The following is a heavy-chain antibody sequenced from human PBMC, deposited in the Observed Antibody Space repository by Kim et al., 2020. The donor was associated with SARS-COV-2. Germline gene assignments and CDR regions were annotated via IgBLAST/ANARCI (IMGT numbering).Heavy chain of an antibody. V-gene: IGHV3-66*01. CDR2: IYSGGNT. CDR3: ARFDSSGYYDYRAY. D-gene: IGHD3-22*01. Sequence: GGSLRLSCVASGFTVSSNYMSWVRQAPGKGLEWVSVIYSGGNTYYADSVKGRFTISRDNSKNTLYLQMNSLRAEDTAVYYCARFDSSGYYDYRAYWGQGTLVTVSS. CDR1: GFTVSSNY. J-gene: IGHJ4*02.